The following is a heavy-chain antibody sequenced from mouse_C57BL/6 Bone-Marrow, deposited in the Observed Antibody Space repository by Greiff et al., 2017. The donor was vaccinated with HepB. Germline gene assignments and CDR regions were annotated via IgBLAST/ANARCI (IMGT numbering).Heavy chain of an antibody. V-gene: IGHV5-4*01. Sequence: EVMLVESGGGLVKPGGSLKLSCAASGFTFSSYAMSWVRQTPEKRLEWVATISDGGSYTYYPDNVKGRFTISRDNAKNNLYLQMSHLKSEDTAMYYCARDRHYAMDYWGQGTSVTVSS. CDR1: GFTFSSYA. CDR3: ARDRHYAMDY. J-gene: IGHJ4*01. CDR2: ISDGGSYT.